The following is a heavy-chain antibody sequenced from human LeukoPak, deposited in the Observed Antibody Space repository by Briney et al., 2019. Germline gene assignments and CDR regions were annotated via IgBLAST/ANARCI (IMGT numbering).Heavy chain of an antibody. CDR1: EYXFTGYY. J-gene: IGHJ4*02. D-gene: IGHD3-10*01. V-gene: IGHV1-2*02. CDR2: INPNSGGT. Sequence: GASVKVSCKASEYXFTGYYIHWVRQAPGQGLEWMGWINPNSGGTHYAPKFQGRVTMTRDTSISTAYMELSRLRSDDTAVYYCARFLWFGELSTRTRRYFDYWGQGTLVTVSS. CDR3: ARFLWFGELSTRTRRYFDY.